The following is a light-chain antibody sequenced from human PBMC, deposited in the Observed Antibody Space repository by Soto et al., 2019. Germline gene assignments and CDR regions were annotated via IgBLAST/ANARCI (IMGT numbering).Light chain of an antibody. CDR3: QNYNSVPRT. J-gene: IGKJ1*01. Sequence: DIQMTQSPSSLSASVGDRVTITCRASQGIYNYLAWYQQKLGKVPKLLIYAASTLQSGVPSRFSGSGSGTDFTLTISSLQPEDVATYYCQNYNSVPRTFGQGTKVDIK. CDR1: QGIYNY. CDR2: AAS. V-gene: IGKV1-27*01.